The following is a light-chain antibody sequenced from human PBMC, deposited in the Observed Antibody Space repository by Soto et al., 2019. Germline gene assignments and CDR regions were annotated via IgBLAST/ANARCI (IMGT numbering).Light chain of an antibody. J-gene: IGLJ3*02. Sequence: QSALTQPASVSASPGQSITISCTGTSSDVGGYKFVSWYQHHPGKAPKLMIYEVNNRPSGVSNRFSGSKSGNTASLTISGLQAEDEADYYCSLYTIPRVFGGGTKLTVL. CDR2: EVN. CDR1: SSDVGGYKF. V-gene: IGLV2-14*01. CDR3: SLYTIPRV.